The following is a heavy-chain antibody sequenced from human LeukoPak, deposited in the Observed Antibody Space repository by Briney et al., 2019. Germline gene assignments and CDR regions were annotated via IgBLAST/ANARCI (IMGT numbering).Heavy chain of an antibody. V-gene: IGHV3-30*18. Sequence: GGSLRLSCAASGFTFSSYGMHWVRQAPGKGLEWVAVISYDGSNKYYADSVKGRFTISRDNSKNTLYLQMNSLRAEDTAVYYCAKDRLHCSGGSCYSVPLPAFDIWGQGTMVTVSS. CDR2: ISYDGSNK. CDR1: GFTFSSYG. D-gene: IGHD2-15*01. CDR3: AKDRLHCSGGSCYSVPLPAFDI. J-gene: IGHJ3*02.